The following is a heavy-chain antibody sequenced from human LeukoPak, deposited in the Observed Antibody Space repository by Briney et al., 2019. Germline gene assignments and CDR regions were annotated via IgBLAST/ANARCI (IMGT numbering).Heavy chain of an antibody. Sequence: PGGSLRLSCAASGFTFSGHNMNWVRQAPGKGLEWISFVSISSGTIYYADSVKGRFRISRDNAKSSLDLEVNSLRAEDTAVYYCARKGDPRPEYGFHYMDVWGKGTTVTVSS. J-gene: IGHJ6*03. CDR2: VSISSGTI. CDR1: GFTFSGHN. V-gene: IGHV3-48*04. D-gene: IGHD2/OR15-2a*01. CDR3: ARKGDPRPEYGFHYMDV.